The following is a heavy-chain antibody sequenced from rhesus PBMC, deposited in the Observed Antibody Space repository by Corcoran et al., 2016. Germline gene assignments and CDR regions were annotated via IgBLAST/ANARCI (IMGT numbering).Heavy chain of an antibody. V-gene: IGHV4S9*01. J-gene: IGHJ2*01. CDR1: GGSISDYYY. CDR2: IYGNSATT. D-gene: IGHD5-36*01. Sequence: QVQLQESGPGLVKPSETLSLTCAVSGGSISDYYYWNWSRQPPGKGLEWIGNIYGNSATTSYNPSLKSRVTISKDTSKNQFFLKLSSVTAADTAVYYCARRATDWYFDIWGPGTPITISS. CDR3: ARRATDWYFDI.